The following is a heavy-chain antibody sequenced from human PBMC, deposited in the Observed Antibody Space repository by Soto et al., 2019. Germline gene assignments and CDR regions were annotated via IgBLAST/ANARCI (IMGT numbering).Heavy chain of an antibody. CDR2: FDPEDGET. CDR1: GYTLTDLS. Sequence: ASVTVSCKVSGYTLTDLSMHWVRQAPGKGLEWMGGFDPEDGETIYAQKFQGRVTMTEDTSTDTAYMELSSLRSEDTAVYYCATVSYFVVRGFDYWGQGTLVTVSS. CDR3: ATVSYFVVRGFDY. D-gene: IGHD2-2*01. J-gene: IGHJ4*02. V-gene: IGHV1-24*01.